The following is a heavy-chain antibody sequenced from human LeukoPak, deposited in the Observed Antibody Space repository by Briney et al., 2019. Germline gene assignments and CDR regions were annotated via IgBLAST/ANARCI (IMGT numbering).Heavy chain of an antibody. CDR3: ARVGSISGFYDY. V-gene: IGHV4-39*07. CDR2: IYDSGST. D-gene: IGHD6-19*01. CDR1: GGSIRSSYYY. Sequence: PSETLSLTCTVSGGSIRSSYYYWGWIRQPPGKGLEWIGSIYDSGSTYYNPSLKSRVTISVDTSKNQFSLKLSSVTAADTAVYYCARVGSISGFYDYWGQGTLVTVSS. J-gene: IGHJ4*02.